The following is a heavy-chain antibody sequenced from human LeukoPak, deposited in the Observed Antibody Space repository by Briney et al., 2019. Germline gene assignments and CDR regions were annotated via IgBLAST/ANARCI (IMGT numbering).Heavy chain of an antibody. CDR2: MNPNSGNT. CDR1: GYTFKNYD. CDR3: ARATLGGLHGYSFDY. V-gene: IGHV1-8*02. Sequence: GASVKVSCKASGYTFKNYDINWVRQAPGQGLEWMGWMNPNSGNTGFAQKFQDRVSMTRDTSINTAYMELTSLRSGDTAVYYCARATLGGLHGYSFDYWGQGTVVTVYS. D-gene: IGHD5-24*01. J-gene: IGHJ4*02.